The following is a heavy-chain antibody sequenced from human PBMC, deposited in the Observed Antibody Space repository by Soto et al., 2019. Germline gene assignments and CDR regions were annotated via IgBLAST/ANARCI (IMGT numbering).Heavy chain of an antibody. CDR3: AAGGGFINSRMVPFDP. CDR2: INHRGSL. Sequence: SETLSLTCASSGGSLSGSSWNWIRQFPGKGLEWIGEINHRGSLNYNPSVESRVTISVDKSRNQFSLKLRSVTAADTAVYYCAAGGGFINSRMVPFDPWGQGTLVTVSS. V-gene: IGHV4-34*01. CDR1: GGSLSGSS. D-gene: IGHD2-8*01. J-gene: IGHJ5*02.